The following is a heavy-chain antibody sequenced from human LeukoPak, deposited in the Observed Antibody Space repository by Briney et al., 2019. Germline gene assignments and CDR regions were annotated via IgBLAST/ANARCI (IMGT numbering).Heavy chain of an antibody. CDR3: ARTTYSSSWYVDQYY. Sequence: SVKGRFTISRDNSKNSLDLQMNSLRSEDTAVYYCARTTYSSSWYVDQYYWGQGTLVTVSS. V-gene: IGHV3-30*01. J-gene: IGHJ4*02. D-gene: IGHD6-13*01.